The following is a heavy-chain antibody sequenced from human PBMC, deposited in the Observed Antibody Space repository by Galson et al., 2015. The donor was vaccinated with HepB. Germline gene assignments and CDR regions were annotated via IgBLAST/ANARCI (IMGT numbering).Heavy chain of an antibody. CDR2: IGHRGDT. CDR1: GFTFPDYA. D-gene: IGHD2-2*01. Sequence: SLRLSCAASGFTFPDYAMNWVRQAPGKGLEWVSNIGHRGDTYYADSVKGRFTISRDNSKNTVYLQMNSLRAEDTALYYCAKWVVSGGTARALDIWGQGTMVTASS. CDR3: AKWVVSGGTARALDI. J-gene: IGHJ3*02. V-gene: IGHV3-23*01.